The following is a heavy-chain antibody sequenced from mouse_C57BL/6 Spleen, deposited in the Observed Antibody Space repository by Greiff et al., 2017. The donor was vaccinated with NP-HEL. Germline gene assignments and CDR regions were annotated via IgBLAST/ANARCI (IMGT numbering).Heavy chain of an antibody. J-gene: IGHJ2*01. V-gene: IGHV1-50*01. CDR2: IDPSDSYT. CDR1: GYTFTSYW. CDR3: ARSPMVTTGYFDY. D-gene: IGHD2-2*01. Sequence: QVQLQQPGAELVKPGASVKLSCKASGYTFTSYWMQWVKQRPGQGLEWIGEIDPSDSYTNYNQKFKGKATLTVDTSSSTAYMQLSSLTSEDSAVYYCARSPMVTTGYFDYWGKGTTLTVSS.